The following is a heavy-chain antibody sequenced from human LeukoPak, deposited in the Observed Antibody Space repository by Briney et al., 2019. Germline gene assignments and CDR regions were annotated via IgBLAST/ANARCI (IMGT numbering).Heavy chain of an antibody. CDR2: ISDIGSI. Sequence: SETLSLTCTVSGGFISSYYWSWIRQPPGKGLEWIAYISDIGSINYNPSLKSRVTISLETSKNQFSLKLSSVTAADTAVYYCAGHHPRNTVDFWGQGTLVTVSS. CDR1: GGFISSYY. CDR3: AGHHPRNTVDF. J-gene: IGHJ4*02. D-gene: IGHD2/OR15-2a*01. V-gene: IGHV4-59*08.